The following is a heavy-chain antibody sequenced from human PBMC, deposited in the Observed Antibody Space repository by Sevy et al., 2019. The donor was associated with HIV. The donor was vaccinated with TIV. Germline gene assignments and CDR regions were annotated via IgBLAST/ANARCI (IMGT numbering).Heavy chain of an antibody. V-gene: IGHV3-7*01. CDR1: GFAFSTYG. J-gene: IGHJ4*02. D-gene: IGHD3-16*01. CDR2: IKEHGSDK. Sequence: GGSLRLSCTASGFAFSTYGMHWVRQAPGKGLEWVVTIKEHGSDKDYVDSVKSRFIVSRDNAKNSVFLQMNSLRDEDTAVYYCVKGRGGYWGQGALVTVSS. CDR3: VKGRGGY.